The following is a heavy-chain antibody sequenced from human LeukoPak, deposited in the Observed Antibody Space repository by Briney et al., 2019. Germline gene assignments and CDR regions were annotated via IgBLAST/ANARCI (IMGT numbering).Heavy chain of an antibody. CDR2: ISSRSDYI. CDR1: GFTFSSYP. CDR3: ARLPELPGFGDY. Sequence: GGSLRLSCAASGFTFSSYPMNWVRQAPGKGLEWVSSISSRSDYIYYADSVKGRFTISRDDAKNSLYLQMNSLRAEDTAVYYCARLPELPGFGDYWGPGTLVTVSS. J-gene: IGHJ4*02. V-gene: IGHV3-21*01. D-gene: IGHD3-10*01.